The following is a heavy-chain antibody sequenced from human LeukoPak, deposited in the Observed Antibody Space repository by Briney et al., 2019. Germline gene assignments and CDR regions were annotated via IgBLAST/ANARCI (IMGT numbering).Heavy chain of an antibody. J-gene: IGHJ4*02. CDR1: GGSISSGGYY. Sequence: SETLSLTCTVSGGSISSGGYYWSWIRQHPGKGLEWIGYIYYSGSTYYNPSLKSRVTISVDTSKNQFSLKLSSVTAADTAVYYCAKAEGSGWYRGGLRAREKYFDYWGQGTLVTVSS. CDR3: AKAEGSGWYRGGLRAREKYFDY. V-gene: IGHV4-31*03. D-gene: IGHD6-19*01. CDR2: IYYSGST.